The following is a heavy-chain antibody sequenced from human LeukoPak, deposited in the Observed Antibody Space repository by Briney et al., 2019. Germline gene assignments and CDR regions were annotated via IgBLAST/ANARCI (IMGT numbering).Heavy chain of an antibody. D-gene: IGHD1-14*01. V-gene: IGHV4-59*08. CDR1: GGSVSSYY. CDR3: ARHGTISSESYFDY. J-gene: IGHJ4*02. CDR2: IHNSGRT. Sequence: SETLSLTCSVSGGSVSSYYWSWIRQSPGKGLEWNGYIHNSGRTNYNPSHKSRVTGFVDTSKNQVSLRLSSVTAADTAVYYCARHGTISSESYFDYWGQGALVTVSS.